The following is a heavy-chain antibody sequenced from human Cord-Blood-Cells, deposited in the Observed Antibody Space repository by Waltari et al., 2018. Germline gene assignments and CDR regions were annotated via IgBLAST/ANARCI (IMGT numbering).Heavy chain of an antibody. D-gene: IGHD3-3*01. J-gene: IGHJ4*02. CDR3: AKDGEGLRFLEWLLFDY. V-gene: IGHV3-23*01. CDR2: ISGSGGST. Sequence: VQLLESGGGLVQPGGSLRLSCAASGFPFSSYAMSWVRQAPGTGLEWVSAISGSGGSTYYADSVKGRFTISRDNSKNTLYLQMNSLRAEDTAVYYCAKDGEGLRFLEWLLFDYWGQGTLVTVSS. CDR1: GFPFSSYA.